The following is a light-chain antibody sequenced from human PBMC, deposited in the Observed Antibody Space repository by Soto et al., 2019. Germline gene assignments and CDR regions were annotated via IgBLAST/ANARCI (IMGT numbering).Light chain of an antibody. CDR3: SSFTTSRAYV. J-gene: IGLJ1*01. CDR1: SGDVGAYNY. CDR2: EVS. Sequence: QSALTHPAAVSGSPGQSMTISCTGTSGDVGAYNYVCWYQQQSGKAPKLIIHEVSYRPSGVSNRFSGSKPRNTASLTISGLQAEDEADYYCSSFTTSRAYVFGLGTKVTVL. V-gene: IGLV2-14*01.